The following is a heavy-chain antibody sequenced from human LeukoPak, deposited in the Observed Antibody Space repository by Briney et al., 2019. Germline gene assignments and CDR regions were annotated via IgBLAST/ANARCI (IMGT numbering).Heavy chain of an antibody. V-gene: IGHV1-46*01. Sequence: ASVKVSCKPSGYTFTNYYIHWVRQAPGQGLEWMGIIKPRGGSTSYAQKFQGRVTMTTDTSTNTVYMELSNLRSDDTAVYYCARDLAVGQTPDSWGQGTVVSVSS. CDR1: GYTFTNYY. CDR3: ARDLAVGQTPDS. D-gene: IGHD3-16*01. CDR2: IKPRGGST. J-gene: IGHJ4*02.